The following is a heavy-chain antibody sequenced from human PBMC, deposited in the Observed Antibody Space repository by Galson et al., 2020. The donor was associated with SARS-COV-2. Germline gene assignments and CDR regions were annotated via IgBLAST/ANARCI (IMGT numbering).Heavy chain of an antibody. CDR2: IYTRGNT. V-gene: IGHV4-61*02. D-gene: IGHD3-3*01. CDR1: GAYIRSDRYH. J-gene: IGHJ6*02. Sequence: SETLSPTCTVSGAYIRSDRYHWSWIRQPAGKGLESIGRIYTRGNTNYNPSLKSRVTISLDTSKNQFSLRLRSVTAADTAVYYCARGEFLEFYYYGMDVWCQGTTVTVSS. CDR3: ARGEFLEFYYYGMDV.